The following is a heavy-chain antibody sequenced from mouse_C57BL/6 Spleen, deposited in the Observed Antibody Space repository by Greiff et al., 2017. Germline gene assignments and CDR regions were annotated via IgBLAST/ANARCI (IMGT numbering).Heavy chain of an antibody. Sequence: VKLMESGAELVRPGASVTLSCKASGYTFTDYEMHWVKQTPVHGLEWIGAIDPETGGTAYNQKFKGKAILTADKSSSTAYMELRSLTSEDSAVYYCTKASHCSGAMDYWGQGTSVTVSS. CDR3: TKASHCSGAMDY. CDR1: GYTFTDYE. D-gene: IGHD6-1*01. J-gene: IGHJ4*01. V-gene: IGHV1-15*01. CDR2: IDPETGGT.